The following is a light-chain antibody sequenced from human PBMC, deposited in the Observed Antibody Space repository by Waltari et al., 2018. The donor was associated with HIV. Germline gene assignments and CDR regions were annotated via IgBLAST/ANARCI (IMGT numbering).Light chain of an antibody. CDR3: QQYGSSPYT. CDR1: QSVTSTY. CDR2: GAS. J-gene: IGKJ2*01. V-gene: IGKV3-20*01. Sequence: DIVLTQSPGTLSLSPGETATLSCRASQSVTSTYLAWYHQKPGQAPRLLIYGASSRATGIPDRFRGSVSGTDFTLTIRRLEPEDFAVYYCQQYGSSPYTFGQGTKLEIK.